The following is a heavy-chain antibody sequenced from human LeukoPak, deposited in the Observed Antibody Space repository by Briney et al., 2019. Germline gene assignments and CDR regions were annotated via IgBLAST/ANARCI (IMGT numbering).Heavy chain of an antibody. CDR3: ARQYIAAADLVY. D-gene: IGHD6-13*01. J-gene: IGHJ4*02. CDR1: GGSSSGYY. CDR2: INHSGST. Sequence: PSETLSLTCAVYGGSSSGYYWSWIRQPPGKGLEWIGEINHSGSTNYNPSLKSRVTISVDTSKNQFSLKLSSVTAADTAVYYCARQYIAAADLVYWGQGTLVTVSS. V-gene: IGHV4-34*01.